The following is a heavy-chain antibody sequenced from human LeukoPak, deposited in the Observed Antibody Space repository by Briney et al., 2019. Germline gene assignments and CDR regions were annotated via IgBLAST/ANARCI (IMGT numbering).Heavy chain of an antibody. J-gene: IGHJ5*02. CDR1: GVTVGNNY. CDR2: ICGSGGST. Sequence: GGSLRLSCAASGVTVGNNYMTWVRQGPGKGLEWVWAICGSGGSTYYADSVRGPFTISRDNRTNTLCLQMNGLRAEHTGVYYCAKDRDSVYPNWIDPWGQGTLVTVSS. V-gene: IGHV3-23*01. D-gene: IGHD5/OR15-5a*01. CDR3: AKDRDSVYPNWIDP.